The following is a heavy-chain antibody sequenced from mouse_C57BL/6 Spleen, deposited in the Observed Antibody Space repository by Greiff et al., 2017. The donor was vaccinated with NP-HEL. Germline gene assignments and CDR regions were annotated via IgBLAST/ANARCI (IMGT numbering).Heavy chain of an antibody. CDR3: ARRITTVVSMDY. D-gene: IGHD1-1*01. Sequence: EVQVVESGPGLVKPSQSLSLTCSVTGYSITSGYYWNWIRQFPGNKLEWMGYISYDGSNNYNPSLKNRISITRDTSKNQFFLKLNSVTTEDTATYYCARRITTVVSMDYWGQGTSVTVSS. J-gene: IGHJ4*01. CDR2: ISYDGSN. CDR1: GYSITSGYY. V-gene: IGHV3-6*01.